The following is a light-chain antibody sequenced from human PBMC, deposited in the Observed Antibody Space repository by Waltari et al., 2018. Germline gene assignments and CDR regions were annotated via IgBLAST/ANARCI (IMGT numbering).Light chain of an antibody. CDR1: QSVLYSSNNKNS. CDR3: QQYYSTPLS. Sequence: DIVMTQSPDSLAVSLCARATIHCKYSQSVLYSSNNKNSLAWYQQKPGQPPKLLIYWASTRESGVPARFSGSVSETDFTLTISSLQAEDVAVYYCQQYYSTPLSFGGGTKVEIK. V-gene: IGKV4-1*01. CDR2: WAS. J-gene: IGKJ4*01.